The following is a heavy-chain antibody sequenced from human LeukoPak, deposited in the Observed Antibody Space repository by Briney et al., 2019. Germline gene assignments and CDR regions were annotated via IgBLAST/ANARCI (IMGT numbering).Heavy chain of an antibody. V-gene: IGHV4-34*01. J-gene: IGHJ4*02. CDR1: GGSFSGYY. CDR3: ARLKTAGGDYDYYFDY. CDR2: INHSGRT. Sequence: SETLSLTCAVYGGSFSGYYWSWIHQPPGKGLEWMGEINHSGRTNYNPSLKTRSTISVDTYKNQFSLKLSSVTAADTAVYYCARLKTAGGDYDYYFDYWGQGTLVTVSS. D-gene: IGHD5-12*01.